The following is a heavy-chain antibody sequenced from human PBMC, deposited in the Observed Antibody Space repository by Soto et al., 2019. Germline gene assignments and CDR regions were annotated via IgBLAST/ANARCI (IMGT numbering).Heavy chain of an antibody. CDR1: GGSISSGGYY. CDR3: ARGGIAAAAPPDY. J-gene: IGHJ4*02. D-gene: IGHD6-13*01. Sequence: QVQLQESGPGLVKPSQTLSLTCTVSGGSISSGGYYWSWIRQHPGKGLEWIGYIYYSGSTYYNPSLKGPVTKSVDTSKHQFSLKLSSVTAADTAVYYCARGGIAAAAPPDYWGQGTLVTVSS. CDR2: IYYSGST. V-gene: IGHV4-31*01.